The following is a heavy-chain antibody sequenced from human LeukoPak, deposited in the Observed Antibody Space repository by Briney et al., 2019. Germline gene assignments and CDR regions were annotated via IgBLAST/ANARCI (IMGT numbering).Heavy chain of an antibody. Sequence: LAGGSLRLSCAASGFTFNNYAMSWVRQAPGKGLEWVSAISASGGTTYYADSVKGRFTISRDNSENTLFLQMNSLRAEDTAVYYCARGVEPLAANTLAYWGQGTLVTVSS. CDR2: ISASGGTT. CDR1: GFTFNNYA. J-gene: IGHJ4*02. D-gene: IGHD1-14*01. V-gene: IGHV3-23*01. CDR3: ARGVEPLAANTLAY.